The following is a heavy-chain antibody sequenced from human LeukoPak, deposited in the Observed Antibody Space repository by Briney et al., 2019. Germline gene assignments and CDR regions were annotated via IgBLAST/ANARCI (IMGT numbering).Heavy chain of an antibody. CDR2: MNPNSGNT. CDR1: GYTFTSYD. Sequence: ASVKVSCKASGYTFTSYDINWVRQATGQGLEWMGWMNPNSGNTGYAQKFQGRVTMTRNTSISTAYMELSSLRSEDTAVYYCARAPTMVRGVMGPRYYYYYGMDVWGQGTRSPSP. CDR3: ARAPTMVRGVMGPRYYYYYGMDV. D-gene: IGHD3-10*01. V-gene: IGHV1-8*01. J-gene: IGHJ6*02.